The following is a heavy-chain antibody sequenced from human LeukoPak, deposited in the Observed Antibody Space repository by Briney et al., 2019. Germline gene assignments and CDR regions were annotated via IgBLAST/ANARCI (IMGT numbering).Heavy chain of an antibody. CDR3: ATDLGSPPDLYDFWSGYNKRPLGY. D-gene: IGHD3-3*01. CDR1: GYTLTELS. Sequence: ASVKVSCKVSGYTLTELSMHWVRQAPGKGLEWMGGFDPEDGETIYAQKFQGRVTMTEDTSTDTAYMELSSLRSEDTAVYYCATDLGSPPDLYDFWSGYNKRPLGYWGQGTLVTVSS. J-gene: IGHJ4*02. V-gene: IGHV1-24*01. CDR2: FDPEDGET.